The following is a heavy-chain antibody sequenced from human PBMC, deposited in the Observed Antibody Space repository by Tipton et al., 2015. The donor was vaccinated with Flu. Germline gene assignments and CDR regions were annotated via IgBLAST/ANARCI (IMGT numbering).Heavy chain of an antibody. V-gene: IGHV4-4*09. CDR1: GGSIGSYY. Sequence: TLSLTCTVSGGSIGSYYWNWIRQPPGMGLEWIGYIYNSQYTKYNPSLKSRVTLSIDTSKNQFSLKMKSVTATDMAVYYRARRDYSNYVSDPKNWFDPWGQGTLVTVSS. D-gene: IGHD4-11*01. CDR2: IYNSQYT. CDR3: ARRDYSNYVSDPKNWFDP. J-gene: IGHJ5*02.